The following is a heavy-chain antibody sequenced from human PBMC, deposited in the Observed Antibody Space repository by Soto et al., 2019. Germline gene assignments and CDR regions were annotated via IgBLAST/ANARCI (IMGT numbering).Heavy chain of an antibody. D-gene: IGHD3-22*01. J-gene: IGHJ4*02. CDR1: GFTFRDFY. Sequence: GGSLRLSCAASGFTFRDFYINWIRQAPGKGLEWVSYISGTRTYTNYADSVKGRFTISRDNAKNSLYLQMNSLRAEDTAVYYCARGKSRGYYPSIPFDYWGQGTLVTVSS. CDR3: ARGKSRGYYPSIPFDY. V-gene: IGHV3-11*06. CDR2: ISGTRTYT.